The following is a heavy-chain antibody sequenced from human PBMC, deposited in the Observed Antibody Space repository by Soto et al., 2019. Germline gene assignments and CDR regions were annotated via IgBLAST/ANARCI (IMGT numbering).Heavy chain of an antibody. CDR1: GGSISSYY. J-gene: IGHJ4*02. V-gene: IGHV4-59*01. D-gene: IGHD6-19*01. CDR2: INYSGST. Sequence: QVQLQESGPGLVRPSEPLSLTCTVSGGSISSYYWSWIRQPPGKGLEWIGYINYSGSTNYNPSLTSRVTRSYDTSKNQFYLKLSSVTAADAAVYYCSGGQQWLVFGYWGQGALVTVAS. CDR3: SGGQQWLVFGY.